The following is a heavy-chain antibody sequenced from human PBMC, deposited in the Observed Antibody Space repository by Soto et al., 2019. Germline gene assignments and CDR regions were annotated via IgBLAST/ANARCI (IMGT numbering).Heavy chain of an antibody. Sequence: QVQLQESGPGLVKPSETLSLTCTVSGGSVSSGSYYWSWIRQPPGKGLEWIGYIYYSGSTNYHPPPKGRVTITVKQSKNQFSLKLSSLTAADPAVYYCAREDYYDSSDWGQGTLVTVSS. CDR1: GGSVSSGSYY. J-gene: IGHJ1*01. D-gene: IGHD3-22*01. CDR3: AREDYYDSSD. V-gene: IGHV4-61*01. CDR2: IYYSGST.